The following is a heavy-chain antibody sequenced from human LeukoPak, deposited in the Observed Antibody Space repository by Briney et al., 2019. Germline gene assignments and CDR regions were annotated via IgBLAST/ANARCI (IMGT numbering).Heavy chain of an antibody. CDR1: GDSVSSNSAA. V-gene: IGHV6-1*01. CDR3: VREGVSRGYGPLDY. Sequence: SQTLSLTCAISGDSVSSNSAAWNWIRQSPSRGLEWLGRTYYRSKWYNDYAVSVKSRITINPDTSKNQFSLQLNSVTPEDTAVYCCVREGVSRGYGPLDYWGQGTLVTVSS. J-gene: IGHJ4*02. CDR2: TYYRSKWYN. D-gene: IGHD5-12*01.